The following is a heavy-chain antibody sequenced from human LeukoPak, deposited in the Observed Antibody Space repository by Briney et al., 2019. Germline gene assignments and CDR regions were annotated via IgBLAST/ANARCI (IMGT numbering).Heavy chain of an antibody. CDR2: FDYSGST. J-gene: IGHJ4*02. D-gene: IGHD6-13*01. Sequence: SETLSLTCTVTGGSISSRPYYWGWIRQPPGKGLEWLGSFDYSGSTYYKPSLKSRVTISVDTSKNQFSLKLSSVTAADTAVYYCARLVVSSWYHEVLLGRDYWGQGTLVTVSS. V-gene: IGHV4-39*01. CDR3: ARLVVSSWYHEVLLGRDY. CDR1: GGSISSRPYY.